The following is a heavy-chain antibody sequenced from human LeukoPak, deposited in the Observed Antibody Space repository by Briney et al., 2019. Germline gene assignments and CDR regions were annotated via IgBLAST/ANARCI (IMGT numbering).Heavy chain of an antibody. J-gene: IGHJ3*02. Sequence: GESLKISCKGSGYSFTGYWISWVRQMPGKGLEWMGRIDPSDSYTNYSPSFQGHVTISADKSISTAYLQWSSLKASDTAMYYCARGGAVERYCSSTSCYWVDAFDIWGQGTMVTVSS. CDR2: IDPSDSYT. CDR3: ARGGAVERYCSSTSCYWVDAFDI. V-gene: IGHV5-10-1*01. D-gene: IGHD2-2*01. CDR1: GYSFTGYW.